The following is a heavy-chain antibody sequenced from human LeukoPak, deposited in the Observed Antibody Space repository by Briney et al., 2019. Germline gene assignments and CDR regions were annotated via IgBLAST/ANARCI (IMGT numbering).Heavy chain of an antibody. CDR1: GFTFDDYA. Sequence: GGSLRLSCATSGFTFDDYALHWVRQSPEKGLEWLPLITWDGSSHYYADSVKGRFTISRDNSKNSLYLQMDGLRPEDTALYFCARDTGPRPIGYFDSWGQGTLVTVSS. CDR2: ITWDGSSH. CDR3: ARDTGPRPIGYFDS. D-gene: IGHD2-15*01. V-gene: IGHV3-43D*03. J-gene: IGHJ4*02.